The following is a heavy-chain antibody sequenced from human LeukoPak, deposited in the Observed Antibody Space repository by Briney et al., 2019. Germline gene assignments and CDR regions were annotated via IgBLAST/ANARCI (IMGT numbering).Heavy chain of an antibody. V-gene: IGHV3-23*01. J-gene: IGHJ4*02. D-gene: IGHD3-22*01. CDR1: GFTFSSYA. Sequence: GGSLRPSCAASGFTFSSYAMSWVRQAPGKGLEWVSVITGSGGSTYYADSVKGRFTISRDNSKNTLYLQMNSLRAGDTAVYYCAKDRNYYDSSIDSDYWGQGTLVTVSS. CDR2: ITGSGGST. CDR3: AKDRNYYDSSIDSDY.